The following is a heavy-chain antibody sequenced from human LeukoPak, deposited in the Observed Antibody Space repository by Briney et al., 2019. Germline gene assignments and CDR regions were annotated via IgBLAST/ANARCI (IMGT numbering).Heavy chain of an antibody. J-gene: IGHJ4*02. Sequence: GGSLRLSCAASRFTFSSYWMHWVRQAPGEGLVWVSRIRADGGYTSYADSVKGRFSISRDNARNTLYLQMNSLRAEDTAVYYCSRGEGSYSDYWGQGTLVTASS. CDR1: RFTFSSYW. CDR3: SRGEGSYSDY. D-gene: IGHD1-26*01. V-gene: IGHV3-74*01. CDR2: IRADGGYT.